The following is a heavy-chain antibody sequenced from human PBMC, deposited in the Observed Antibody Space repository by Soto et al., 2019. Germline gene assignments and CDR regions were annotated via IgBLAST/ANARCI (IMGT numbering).Heavy chain of an antibody. CDR3: VSRPIFGFPYGPFDY. CDR2: IYYSGST. CDR1: GGSISSYY. D-gene: IGHD3-10*01. Sequence: ETLSLTCTVSGGSISSYYWSWIRQPPGKGLEWIGSIYYSGSTYYNPSLKSRVTISVDLSKNQFSLRLNSMTAADTAVYYCVSRPIFGFPYGPFDYWGQGALVTVSS. J-gene: IGHJ4*02. V-gene: IGHV4-59*05.